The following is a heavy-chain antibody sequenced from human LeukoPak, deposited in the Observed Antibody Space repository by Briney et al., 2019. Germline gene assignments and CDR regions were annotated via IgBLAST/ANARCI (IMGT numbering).Heavy chain of an antibody. CDR3: ASSLRFLEWLAPFDY. V-gene: IGHV3-23*01. CDR2: ISGSGGST. J-gene: IGHJ4*02. Sequence: GGSLRLSCAASGFTFSSYAMSWVRQAPGKGLEWVSAISGSGGSTYYADTVKGRFTISRDNSKNTLYLQMNSLRAEDTAVYYCASSLRFLEWLAPFDYWGQGTLVTVSS. CDR1: GFTFSSYA. D-gene: IGHD3-3*01.